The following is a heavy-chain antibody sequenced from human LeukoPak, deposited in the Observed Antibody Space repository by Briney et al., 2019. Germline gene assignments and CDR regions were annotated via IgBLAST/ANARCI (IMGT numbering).Heavy chain of an antibody. D-gene: IGHD3-22*01. Sequence: ASVKVSCKASGYTFTSYGISWVRQAPGQGLEWMGWISAYNGNTNYAQKLQGRVTMTTDTSTSTAYMELRSLRSDDTAVYYCSRYYYDSSGNWDSYYYYMDVWGKGTTVTISS. V-gene: IGHV1-18*01. CDR3: SRYYYDSSGNWDSYYYYMDV. CDR1: GYTFTSYG. J-gene: IGHJ6*03. CDR2: ISAYNGNT.